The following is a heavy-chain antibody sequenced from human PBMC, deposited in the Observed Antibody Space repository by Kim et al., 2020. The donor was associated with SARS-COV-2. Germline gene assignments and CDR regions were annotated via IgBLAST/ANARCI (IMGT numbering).Heavy chain of an antibody. CDR2: INHSGSS. Sequence: LETLSLTCAVYGGSFSGYYWSWIRQPPGKGLEWIGEINHSGSSNYNPSLKSRVTISGDTSKNQFSLKLSSVTAADTAVYYCARGMRYFDWLLFYWGQGTLVTVSS. D-gene: IGHD3-9*01. J-gene: IGHJ4*02. CDR3: ARGMRYFDWLLFY. CDR1: GGSFSGYY. V-gene: IGHV4-34*01.